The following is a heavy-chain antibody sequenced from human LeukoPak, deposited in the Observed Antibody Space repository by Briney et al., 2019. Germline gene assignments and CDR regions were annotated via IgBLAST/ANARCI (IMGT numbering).Heavy chain of an antibody. Sequence: TRYLTCTVSGGPISSGGYYWTWIRQPPGKGREHIGYIYYSVSTYYNPSLKSRVTISVDTSKNQFSLKLSSVTAADTAVYYCARASQECSSTSCHNRPYWYFDLWGRGTLVTVSS. V-gene: IGHV4-31*03. D-gene: IGHD2-2*02. CDR1: GGPISSGGYY. J-gene: IGHJ2*01. CDR2: IYYSVST. CDR3: ARASQECSSTSCHNRPYWYFDL.